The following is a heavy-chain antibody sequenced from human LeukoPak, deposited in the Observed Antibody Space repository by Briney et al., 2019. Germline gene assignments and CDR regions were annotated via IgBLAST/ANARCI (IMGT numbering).Heavy chain of an antibody. J-gene: IGHJ1*01. CDR2: IYGGGST. V-gene: IGHV3-53*04. D-gene: IGHD6-13*01. CDR3: ARSHSSSWYWYFQH. CDR1: GFTVSSNY. Sequence: GESLKISCAASGFTVSSNYMSWVRQAPGKGLEWVSVIYGGGSTYYADSVKGRFTISRHNSKNTLYLQMNSLRAEDTAVYYCARSHSSSWYWYFQHWGQGTLVTVSS.